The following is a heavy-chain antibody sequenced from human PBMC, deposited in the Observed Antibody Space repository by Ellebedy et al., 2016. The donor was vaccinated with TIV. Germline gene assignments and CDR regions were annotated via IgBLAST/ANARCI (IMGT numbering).Heavy chain of an antibody. V-gene: IGHV4-59*01. CDR1: DGSISSYY. CDR2: IYYSGST. Sequence: MPSETLSLTCTVSDGSISSYYWSWIRQPPGKGLEWIGYIYYSGSTNYNPSLKSRVTISVDTSKNQFSLKLSSVTAADTAVYYCAREYRDGDYLIFDYWGQGTLVTVSS. J-gene: IGHJ4*02. CDR3: AREYRDGDYLIFDY. D-gene: IGHD4-17*01.